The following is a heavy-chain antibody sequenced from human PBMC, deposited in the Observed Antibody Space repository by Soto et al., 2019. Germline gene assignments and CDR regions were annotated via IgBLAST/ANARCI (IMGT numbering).Heavy chain of an antibody. CDR2: IIPISATT. CDR3: XXXXGYSYGHPXXXXXXV. Sequence: QVQLVQSGAEVKKPGSSVKVSCKISGGTFSSYAINWVRQAPGQGLEWMGGIIPISATTNYAQKFQGRATITADESTFTSYMELRSLISEDTAXXXXXXXXGYSYGHPXXXXXXVWGQ. J-gene: IGHJ3*01. D-gene: IGHD5-18*01. V-gene: IGHV1-69*01. CDR1: GGTFSSYA.